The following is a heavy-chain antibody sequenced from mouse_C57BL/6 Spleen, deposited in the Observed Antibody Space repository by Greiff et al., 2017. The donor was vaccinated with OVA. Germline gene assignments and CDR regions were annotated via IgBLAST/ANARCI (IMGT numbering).Heavy chain of an antibody. CDR3: ARETVLMDY. CDR2: ISYDGSN. CDR1: GYSITSGYY. Sequence: EVKLQESGPGLVKPSQSLSLTCSVTGYSITSGYYWNWIRQFPGNKLEWMGYISYDGSNNYNPSLKNRITITRDTSKNQFFLKLNSVTTEDTATYYCARETVLMDYWGQGTSVTVSS. V-gene: IGHV3-6*01. J-gene: IGHJ4*01.